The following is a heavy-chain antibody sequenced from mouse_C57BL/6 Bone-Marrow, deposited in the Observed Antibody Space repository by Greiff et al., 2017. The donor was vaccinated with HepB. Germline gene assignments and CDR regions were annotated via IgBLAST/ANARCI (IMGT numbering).Heavy chain of an antibody. J-gene: IGHJ2*01. CDR2: ISSGGRYT. V-gene: IGHV5-6*01. Sequence: EVQGVESGGDLVKPGGSLKLSCAASGFTFSSYGMSWVRQTPDKRLEWVATISSGGRYTYYPDSVKGRFTISRDNAKNTLYLQMSSLKSEDTAMYYCARHGSDYYGSRDYWGQGTTLTVSS. D-gene: IGHD1-1*01. CDR1: GFTFSSYG. CDR3: ARHGSDYYGSRDY.